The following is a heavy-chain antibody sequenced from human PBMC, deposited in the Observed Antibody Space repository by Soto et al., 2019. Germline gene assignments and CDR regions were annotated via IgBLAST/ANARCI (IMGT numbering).Heavy chain of an antibody. CDR3: ARKTRPPTTTHNWFDP. V-gene: IGHV4-59*01. CDR2: ISYNGGA. D-gene: IGHD5-12*01. Sequence: PSETLSLTCTVSGGSISSYYWSWIRQPPGKGLESIGYISYNGGANYNPSLKSRVTISVDTSKNQFSLKLTSVTAADTAVYYCARKTRPPTTTHNWFDPWGQGTLVTVSS. CDR1: GGSISSYY. J-gene: IGHJ5*02.